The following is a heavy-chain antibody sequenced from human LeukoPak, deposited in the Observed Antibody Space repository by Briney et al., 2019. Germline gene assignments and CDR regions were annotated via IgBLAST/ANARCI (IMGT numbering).Heavy chain of an antibody. CDR2: IYYSGST. V-gene: IGHV4-59*08. CDR3: ARRGYYYGSGQDNWFDP. D-gene: IGHD3-10*01. Sequence: SETLSLTCTVSGGSISSYYWSWIRQPPGKGLEWIGYIYYSGSTNYNPSLKSRVTISVDTSKNQFSLKLSSVTAADTAVYYCARRGYYYGSGQDNWFDPWGQGTLVTVSS. J-gene: IGHJ5*02. CDR1: GGSISSYY.